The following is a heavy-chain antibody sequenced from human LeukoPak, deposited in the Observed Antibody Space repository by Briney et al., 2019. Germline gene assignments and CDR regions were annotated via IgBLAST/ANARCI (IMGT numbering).Heavy chain of an antibody. D-gene: IGHD3-22*01. J-gene: IGHJ3*02. CDR3: ARDSGYSFDAFDI. V-gene: IGHV3-21*01. CDR1: GFIFSSYS. Sequence: GGSLRLSCAASGFIFSSYSMNWDRQAPGKGLEWVSSISGSSAYIYYADSVKGRFTISRDNAKNSLYLQMNSLRAVDTAVYYCARDSGYSFDAFDIWGQGTMATVSS. CDR2: ISGSSAYI.